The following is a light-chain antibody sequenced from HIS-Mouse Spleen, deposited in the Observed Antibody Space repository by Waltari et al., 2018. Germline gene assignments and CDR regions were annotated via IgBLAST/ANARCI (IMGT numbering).Light chain of an antibody. Sequence: IVMTQSPATLSVSPGERATLSCRASQSVSSNLAGYQQNPGQAPRLLIDGASTRATGIPARFSGSGSGTEFTLTISSLQSEDFAVYYCQQYNNWPPYTFGQGTKLEIK. CDR2: GAS. V-gene: IGKV3-15*01. J-gene: IGKJ2*01. CDR1: QSVSSN. CDR3: QQYNNWPPYT.